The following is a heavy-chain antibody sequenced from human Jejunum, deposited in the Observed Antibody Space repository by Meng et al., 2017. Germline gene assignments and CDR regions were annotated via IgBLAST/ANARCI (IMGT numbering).Heavy chain of an antibody. CDR3: VRDGPNYFDY. Sequence: EVRLVVAGGGVVPRVRSLRLLRAACGFIFSVYWIHWFRQGTEKSLVLVSIINSDGTGTSYADSVGGRFTISRDNAKNTLYLQMNSLRAEDTAVYYCVRDGPNYFDYWGQGTLVTVSS. J-gene: IGHJ4*02. CDR1: GFIFSVYW. V-gene: IGHV3-74*01. CDR2: INSDGTGT.